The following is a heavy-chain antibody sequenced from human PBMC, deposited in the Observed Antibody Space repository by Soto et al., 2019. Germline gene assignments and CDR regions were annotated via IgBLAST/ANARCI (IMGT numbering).Heavy chain of an antibody. Sequence: ASVKVSCKASGYTFTGYYMHWVRQAPGQGLEWMGWINPNSGGTNYAQKFQGWVTMTRDTSISTAYMELSRLRSDDTAVDYCAITHSSGSPSDYWGQGTLVTVSS. CDR1: GYTFTGYY. CDR2: INPNSGGT. V-gene: IGHV1-2*04. J-gene: IGHJ4*02. D-gene: IGHD6-19*01. CDR3: AITHSSGSPSDY.